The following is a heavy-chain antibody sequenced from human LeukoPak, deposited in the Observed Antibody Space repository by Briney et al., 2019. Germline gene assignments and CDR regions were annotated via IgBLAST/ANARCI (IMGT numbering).Heavy chain of an antibody. CDR3: AKFGRAYGSSGYYGMDV. J-gene: IGHJ6*02. CDR1: GFTFSGYA. CDR2: ISGSGST. Sequence: PGGSLRLSCAASGFTFSGYAMSWVRQAPGKGLEWVSAISGSGSTYYADSVKGRFTISRDNSKNTLYLQMNSLRAEDTAVYYCAKFGRAYGSSGYYGMDVWGQGTTVTVSS. D-gene: IGHD3-10*01. V-gene: IGHV3-23*01.